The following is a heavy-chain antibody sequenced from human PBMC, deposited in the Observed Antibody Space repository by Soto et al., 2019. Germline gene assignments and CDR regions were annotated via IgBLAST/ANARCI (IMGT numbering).Heavy chain of an antibody. V-gene: IGHV4-30-2*01. J-gene: IGHJ5*02. CDR3: ARAVAPYLGTWFDP. Sequence: LSLTCAVSGGSISSGNSYSWSWIRQPPGKGLEWIGSISHTGSTSYNPSLKGRVTMSVDKSKNQFSLKLSSVTAADMAVYYCARAVAPYLGTWFDPWGQGTLVTVSS. CDR2: ISHTGST. CDR1: GGSISSGNSYS. D-gene: IGHD3-16*01.